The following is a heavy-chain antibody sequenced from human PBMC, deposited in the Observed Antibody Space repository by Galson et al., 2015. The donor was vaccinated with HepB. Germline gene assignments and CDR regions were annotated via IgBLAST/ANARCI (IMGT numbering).Heavy chain of an antibody. CDR1: GFSFSDFY. J-gene: IGHJ5*02. Sequence: SLRLSCAASGFSFSDFYMTWIRQAPGKGLEWISYISQSGATTYYADSVKGRFTISRDNAKKSLYLQMSSLRGEDTAVYYCAKAAGWFDPLGQGTLVTVSS. CDR3: AKAAGWFDP. V-gene: IGHV3-11*01. CDR2: ISQSGATT.